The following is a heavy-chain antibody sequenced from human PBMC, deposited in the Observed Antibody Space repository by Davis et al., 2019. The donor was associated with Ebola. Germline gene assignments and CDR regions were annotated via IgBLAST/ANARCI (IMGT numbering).Heavy chain of an antibody. CDR3: ARAIAARPWDAFDI. CDR2: ISAYNGNT. CDR1: GYTFTSYG. Sequence: ASVKVSCKASGYTFTSYGISWVRQAPGQGLEWMGWISAYNGNTNYAQKLQGRVTMTTDTSTSTAYMELRSLRSDDTAVYYCARAIAARPWDAFDIWGQGTMVTVSS. V-gene: IGHV1-18*01. D-gene: IGHD6-6*01. J-gene: IGHJ3*02.